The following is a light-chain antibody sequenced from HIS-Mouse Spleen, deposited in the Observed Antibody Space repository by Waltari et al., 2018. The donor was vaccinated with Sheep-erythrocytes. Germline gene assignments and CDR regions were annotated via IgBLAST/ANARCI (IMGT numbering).Light chain of an antibody. CDR1: QGSSSY. CDR3: QQLNSYPHT. Sequence: DIQLTQSPSFLSASVGDRVTITCRASQGSSSYLACYQQKPGKAPKLLIYAASTLQSGVPSRFSGSGSGTEFTLTISSLQPEDFATYYCQQLNSYPHTFGQGTKLEIK. V-gene: IGKV1-9*01. CDR2: AAS. J-gene: IGKJ2*01.